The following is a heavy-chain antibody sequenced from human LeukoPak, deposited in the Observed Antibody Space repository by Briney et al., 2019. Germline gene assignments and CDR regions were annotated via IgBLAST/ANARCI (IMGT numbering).Heavy chain of an antibody. D-gene: IGHD4/OR15-4a*01. J-gene: IGHJ4*02. CDR1: GFTFSSYG. Sequence: GGSLRLSCAASGFTFSSYGMRWVRQAPGKGLEWVSSISGSGGSTYYADSVKGRFTISRDNYKNTLYLQMNSLRAEDTAVYYCARLSQYSFDYWGQGTLVTVSS. CDR3: ARLSQYSFDY. V-gene: IGHV3-23*01. CDR2: ISGSGGST.